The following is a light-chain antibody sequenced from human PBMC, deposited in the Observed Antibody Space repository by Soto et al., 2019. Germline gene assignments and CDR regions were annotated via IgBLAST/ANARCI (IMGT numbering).Light chain of an antibody. CDR2: FGS. J-gene: IGKJ1*01. CDR1: QSLLQSNGYNY. Sequence: DIVMTQSPLSLPVTPGEPASISCSSSQSLLQSNGYNYLDWYLQKPGQSPQLLIYFGSYRASGGPDRVSGRGAGTKFTMKIRRVEAEDVGVYYCMQSQQSPPTFGQGTKVEI. CDR3: MQSQQSPPT. V-gene: IGKV2-28*01.